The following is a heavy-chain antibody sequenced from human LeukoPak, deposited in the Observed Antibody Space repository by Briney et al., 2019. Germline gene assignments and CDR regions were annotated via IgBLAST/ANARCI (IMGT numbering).Heavy chain of an antibody. CDR3: ARDRCAGSSTSCPAGGFDY. D-gene: IGHD2-2*01. CDR1: GYTFTSYY. Sequence: GASVKVSCKASGYTFTSYYMHWVRQAPGQGLEWMGIINPSGGSTSYAQKFQGRVTMTRDTSTSTVYMELSSLRSEDTAVYYCARDRCAGSSTSCPAGGFDYWGQGTLVTVSS. V-gene: IGHV1-46*01. CDR2: INPSGGST. J-gene: IGHJ4*02.